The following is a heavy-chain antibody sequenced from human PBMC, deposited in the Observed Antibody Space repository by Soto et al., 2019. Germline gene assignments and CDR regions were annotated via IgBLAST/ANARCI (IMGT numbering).Heavy chain of an antibody. CDR1: GFMFNNYA. Sequence: GGSLRLSCAASGFMFNNYAMIWVRQAPGKGLEWVSTVSVSGGTTYYADSLKGRFTISRDNSKKTVYLQMNRLRADDTAIYYCAKGLYYYDSSGYRLFDYWGQGTLVTVSS. J-gene: IGHJ4*02. D-gene: IGHD3-22*01. CDR3: AKGLYYYDSSGYRLFDY. V-gene: IGHV3-23*01. CDR2: VSVSGGTT.